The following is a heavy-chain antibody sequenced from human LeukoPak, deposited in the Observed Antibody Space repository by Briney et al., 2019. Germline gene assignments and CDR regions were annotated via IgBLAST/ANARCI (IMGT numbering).Heavy chain of an antibody. CDR1: GYTFTGYY. CDR3: AREGVQNDAFDI. D-gene: IGHD1-1*01. CDR2: INPISGGT. V-gene: IGHV1-2*06. Sequence: ASVKVSSKASGYTFTGYYMHWVRQAPGQGLEWMGRINPISGGTNYAQKFQGRVTMTRDTSISTAYMELSRLRSDDTAVYYCAREGVQNDAFDIWGQGTMVTVSS. J-gene: IGHJ3*02.